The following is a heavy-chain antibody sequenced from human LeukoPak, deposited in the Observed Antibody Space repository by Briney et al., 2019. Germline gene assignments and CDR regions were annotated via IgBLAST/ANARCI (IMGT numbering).Heavy chain of an antibody. J-gene: IGHJ4*02. CDR1: GFTFSGSA. Sequence: GGSLRLSCAASGFTFSGSAMHWVRQASGKGLEWVGRIRSKANSYATAYAASVKGRFTISRDDSKNTAYLQMNSLRAEDTAVYFCAKRYRVTGGCFDSWGQGTLVTVSS. CDR3: AKRYRVTGGCFDS. V-gene: IGHV3-73*01. CDR2: IRSKANSYAT. D-gene: IGHD6-19*01.